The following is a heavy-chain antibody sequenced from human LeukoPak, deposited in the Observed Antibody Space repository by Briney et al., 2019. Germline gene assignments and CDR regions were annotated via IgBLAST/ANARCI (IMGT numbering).Heavy chain of an antibody. CDR3: ARGRLARSPYFDY. D-gene: IGHD6-19*01. CDR1: GGSISSSSYY. J-gene: IGHJ4*02. V-gene: IGHV4-39*07. CDR2: IYYSGST. Sequence: SETLSLACTVSGGSISSSSYYWGWIRQPPGKGLEWIGSIYYSGSTYYNPSLKSRVTISVDTSKNQFSLNLSSVTAADTAVYYCARGRLARSPYFDYWGQGTLVTVSS.